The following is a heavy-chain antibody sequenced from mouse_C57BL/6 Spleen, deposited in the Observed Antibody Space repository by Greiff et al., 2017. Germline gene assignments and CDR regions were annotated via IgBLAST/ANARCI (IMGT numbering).Heavy chain of an antibody. J-gene: IGHJ2*01. CDR1: GFTFSHYG. CDR3: ARGYYSNLYYFDY. Sequence: VMLVESGGGLVKPGGSLKLSCAASGFTFSHYGMHWVRQAPEKGLEWVAYISSGSSTIYYANTVKGRFTISRDNAKNTLFLQMTSLRSEDTAMYYCARGYYSNLYYFDYWGQGTTRTVSS. V-gene: IGHV5-17*01. D-gene: IGHD2-5*01. CDR2: ISSGSSTI.